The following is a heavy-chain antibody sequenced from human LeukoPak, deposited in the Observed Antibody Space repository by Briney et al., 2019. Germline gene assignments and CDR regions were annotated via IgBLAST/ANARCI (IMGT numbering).Heavy chain of an antibody. Sequence: PGGSLRLSCAASGFTFSSYSMNRVRQAPGKGLEWVSSISSSSSYIYYADSVKGRFTISRDNAKNSLYLQMNSLRAEDTAVYYCAREVGVNSNWFDPWGQGTLVTVSS. D-gene: IGHD2-21*01. CDR3: AREVGVNSNWFDP. V-gene: IGHV3-21*01. J-gene: IGHJ5*02. CDR2: ISSSSSYI. CDR1: GFTFSSYS.